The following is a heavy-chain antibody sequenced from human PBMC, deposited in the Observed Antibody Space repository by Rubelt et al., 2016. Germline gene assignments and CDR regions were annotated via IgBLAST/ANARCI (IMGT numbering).Heavy chain of an antibody. D-gene: IGHD5-18*01. CDR1: SSYG. CDR2: VRFDASTK. CDR3: AKPKYSGTVGNDAFDI. V-gene: IGHV3-30*02. J-gene: IGHJ3*02. Sequence: SSYGMHWVRQAPGKGLEWVAFVRFDASTKYYAESVKGRFTISRDNSKNSLYLQMNSLRAEDTAVYYCAKPKYSGTVGNDAFDIWGQGTVVTVSS.